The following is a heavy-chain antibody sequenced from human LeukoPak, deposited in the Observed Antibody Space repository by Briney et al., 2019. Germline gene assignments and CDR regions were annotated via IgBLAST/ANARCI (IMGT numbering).Heavy chain of an antibody. Sequence: PSETLSLTCTVSGGSISSSSYYWGWIRQPPGKGREWIGSIYYSGSTYYNPSLKSRVTISVDTSKNQFSLKLSSVTAADTAVYYCARHEGWQQLAEKPYYYYGMDVWGQGTTVTVSS. D-gene: IGHD6-13*01. V-gene: IGHV4-39*01. CDR3: ARHEGWQQLAEKPYYYYGMDV. CDR2: IYYSGST. CDR1: GGSISSSSYY. J-gene: IGHJ6*02.